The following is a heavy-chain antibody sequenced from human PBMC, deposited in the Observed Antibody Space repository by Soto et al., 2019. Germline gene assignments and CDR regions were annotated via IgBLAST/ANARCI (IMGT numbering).Heavy chain of an antibody. V-gene: IGHV1-46*01. J-gene: IGHJ4*02. CDR1: GYPFTTYH. Sequence: ASVKVSCKASGYPFTTYHLHWVLHAPGQGLEWMGIVYVTGTGTRSAQKFQGRLTMTRDRSTSTVYMELSSLRSEDTAVYYCARPEGYGSGSYYFDYWGQGALVTVSS. CDR2: VYVTGTGT. D-gene: IGHD3-10*01. CDR3: ARPEGYGSGSYYFDY.